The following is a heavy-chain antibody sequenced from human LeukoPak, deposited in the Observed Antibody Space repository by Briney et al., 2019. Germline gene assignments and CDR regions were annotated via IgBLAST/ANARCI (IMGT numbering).Heavy chain of an antibody. D-gene: IGHD3-10*01. Sequence: GGSLRLSCASSGFSFSSYAMSWVRQAPGKGLEWVPSTSGSGAGTYYADSVKGRFTISRDNSKNTVYLQMNSLRAEDTAVYYCAKGLGIGELWVDSWGQGTLVTVSS. CDR3: AKGLGIGELWVDS. V-gene: IGHV3-23*01. J-gene: IGHJ4*02. CDR2: TSGSGAGT. CDR1: GFSFSSYA.